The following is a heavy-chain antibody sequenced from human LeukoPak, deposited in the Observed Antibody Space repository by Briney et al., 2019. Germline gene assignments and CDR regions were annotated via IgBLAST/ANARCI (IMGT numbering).Heavy chain of an antibody. CDR1: GFTFSSYW. Sequence: GGSLRLSCAASGFTFSSYWMTWVRQAPGKGLEWVANIKEDESVKYYVDSVKGRFTISRDSAKNSLYLQMNSLSAEDTAVYYCAWGHYYAAFDYWGQGTLVTVSS. J-gene: IGHJ4*02. CDR3: AWGHYYAAFDY. V-gene: IGHV3-7*01. CDR2: IKEDESVK. D-gene: IGHD3-10*01.